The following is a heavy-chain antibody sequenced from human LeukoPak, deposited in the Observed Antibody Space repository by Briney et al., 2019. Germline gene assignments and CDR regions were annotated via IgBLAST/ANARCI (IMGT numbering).Heavy chain of an antibody. CDR1: GFTFNNYV. J-gene: IGHJ4*02. D-gene: IGHD3-16*01. V-gene: IGHV3-43*02. CDR3: AKDIGRGNDYFDF. CDR2: ISGDGSST. Sequence: PGGSLRLSCAASGFTFNNYVMHWVRRAPGKGLECVSLISGDGSSTYYADSVKGRFTISRDNSKNSLYLQMNSLRTDDSALYYCAKDIGRGNDYFDFWGQGTLVTVSS.